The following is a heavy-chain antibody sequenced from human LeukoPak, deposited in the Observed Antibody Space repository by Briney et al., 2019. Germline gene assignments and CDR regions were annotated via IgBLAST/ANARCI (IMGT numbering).Heavy chain of an antibody. CDR1: GFTFSSYG. Sequence: GGSLRLSCAASGFTFSSYGMHWVRQAPGKGLEWVAVIWYDGSNKYYADSVKGRFTISRDNSKNTLYLQMNSLRAEGTAVYYCARDPPYYYDSSGTLDYWGQGTPVTVSS. CDR2: IWYDGSNK. V-gene: IGHV3-33*01. J-gene: IGHJ4*02. CDR3: ARDPPYYYDSSGTLDY. D-gene: IGHD3-22*01.